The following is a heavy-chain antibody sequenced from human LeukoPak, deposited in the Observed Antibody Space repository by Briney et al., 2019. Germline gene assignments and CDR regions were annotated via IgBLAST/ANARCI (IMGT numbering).Heavy chain of an antibody. D-gene: IGHD4-17*01. CDR1: GGSFSGYY. V-gene: IGHV4-34*01. CDR2: INHSGST. J-gene: IGHJ4*02. CDR3: ALSVMTTVTYIDY. Sequence: SETLSLTCAVYGGSFSGYYWSWIRQPPGKGLEWIGEINHSGSTNYNPSLKSRVTILVDTSKNQFSLKLSSVTAADTAVYYCALSVMTTVTYIDYWGQGTLVTVSS.